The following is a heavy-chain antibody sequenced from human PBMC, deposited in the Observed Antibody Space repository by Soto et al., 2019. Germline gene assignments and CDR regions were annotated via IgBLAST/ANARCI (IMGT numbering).Heavy chain of an antibody. V-gene: IGHV3-30*18. Sequence: QVQLVESGGGVVQSGRSLRLSCAASGFTFSSYGMHWVRQAPGKGLEWVAVILYDGSYKYYADSVKGRFTISRDNSKNTLYLQMNSLRAEDTAVYYCAKDSYNSVVDYWGQGTLVTVSS. CDR1: GFTFSSYG. D-gene: IGHD6-19*01. CDR2: ILYDGSYK. CDR3: AKDSYNSVVDY. J-gene: IGHJ4*02.